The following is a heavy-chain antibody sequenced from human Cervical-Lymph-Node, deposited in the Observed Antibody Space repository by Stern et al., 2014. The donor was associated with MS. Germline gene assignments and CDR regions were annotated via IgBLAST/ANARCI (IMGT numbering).Heavy chain of an antibody. Sequence: VQLVESGAEVKKPGASIKVSCKASGHTTTSYGFSWVRQAPGQELEWMGWISAHKGKTNYIPKLQGRVTMTTDTLTSTAYMELRSLRSDDTAVYYCATFIATAGPFNYWGQGTLVTVS. V-gene: IGHV1-18*01. J-gene: IGHJ4*02. CDR3: ATFIATAGPFNY. CDR1: GHTTTSYG. D-gene: IGHD6-25*01. CDR2: ISAHKGKT.